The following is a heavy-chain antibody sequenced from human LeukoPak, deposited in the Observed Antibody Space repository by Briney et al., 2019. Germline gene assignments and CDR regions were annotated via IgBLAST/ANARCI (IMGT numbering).Heavy chain of an antibody. J-gene: IGHJ4*02. V-gene: IGHV3-66*01. D-gene: IGHD1-26*01. CDR3: AKGGDLVGATAPFDY. CDR1: GFTFSNYA. CDR2: IYSGDNT. Sequence: PGGSLRLSCAASGFTFSNYAVSWVRQAPGKGLEWVSVIYSGDNTYYADSVKGRFTISRDNSKNTVYLQMNSLRTEDTAVYYCAKGGDLVGATAPFDYWGQGTLVTVSS.